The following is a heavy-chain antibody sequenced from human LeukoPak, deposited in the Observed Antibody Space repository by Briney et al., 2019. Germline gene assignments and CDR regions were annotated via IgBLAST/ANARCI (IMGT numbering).Heavy chain of an antibody. CDR1: GYTLTELS. D-gene: IGHD3-10*01. J-gene: IGHJ6*03. Sequence: ASVKVSCKVSGYTLTELSMHWVRQAPGKGLEWMGGFNPKDGETIYEQKFQGRVTMTEDTSTDTAYMELSSLRSEDTAVYYCATATYYYGSGSYTYYYYYYMDVRGKGTTVTVSS. CDR2: FNPKDGET. CDR3: ATATYYYGSGSYTYYYYYYMDV. V-gene: IGHV1-24*01.